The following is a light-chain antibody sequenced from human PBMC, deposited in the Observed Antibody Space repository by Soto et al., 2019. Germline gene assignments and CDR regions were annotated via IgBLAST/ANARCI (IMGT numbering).Light chain of an antibody. CDR2: DAS. CDR3: QQYNNWPIT. Sequence: EIVMTQSPATLSVSPGERATLSCRASESVSSKLVWYQQKPGQAPRLLIHDASTRATGIPARFSGSGSGTEFTLTISSLQSEDFAIYFCQQYNNWPITFGQGTRLEIK. V-gene: IGKV3-15*01. J-gene: IGKJ5*01. CDR1: ESVSSK.